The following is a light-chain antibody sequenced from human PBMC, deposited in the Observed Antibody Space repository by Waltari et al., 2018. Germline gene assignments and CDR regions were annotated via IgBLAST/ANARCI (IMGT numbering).Light chain of an antibody. CDR2: DVS. CDR3: NSYTSSSTLIL. V-gene: IGLV2-14*03. CDR1: RSDIGGSNY. Sequence: QSALHQPPSGPGSPGQSPTISSTGTRSDIGGSNYVTWYQQHPGKAPKLMIYDVSHRPSGVSNRFSGSKSGNTASLTISGLQAEDEADYYCNSYTSSSTLILFGGGTKLTVL. J-gene: IGLJ2*01.